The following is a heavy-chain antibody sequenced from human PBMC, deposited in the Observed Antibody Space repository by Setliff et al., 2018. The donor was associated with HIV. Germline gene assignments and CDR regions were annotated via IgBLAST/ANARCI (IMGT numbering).Heavy chain of an antibody. CDR2: IFASGST. CDR3: VGGLRSRSQGHFDY. V-gene: IGHV4-4*07. Sequence: SETLSLTCAVSGYSISSGYYLTWIRQPAGKGLEWIGRIFASGSTNYNPSLKSRVTMSVDTSKNQFSLRLSSVTAADTAVYYCVGGLRSRSQGHFDYWGQGTLVTVSS. D-gene: IGHD5-12*01. CDR1: GYSISSGYY. J-gene: IGHJ4*02.